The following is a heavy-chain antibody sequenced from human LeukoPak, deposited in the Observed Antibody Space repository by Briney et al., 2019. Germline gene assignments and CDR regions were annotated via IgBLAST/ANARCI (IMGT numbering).Heavy chain of an antibody. J-gene: IGHJ5*02. D-gene: IGHD4-11*01. V-gene: IGHV3-33*06. CDR3: AKDMGKMTTPGGWFDP. Sequence: GGSLRLSCAASGFTFSSYGMHWVRQAPGKGLEWVAVIWYDGSNKYYEDSVKGRFTISRDNSKNTLYLQMNSLRAEDTAVYYCAKDMGKMTTPGGWFDPWGQGTLVTVSS. CDR2: IWYDGSNK. CDR1: GFTFSSYG.